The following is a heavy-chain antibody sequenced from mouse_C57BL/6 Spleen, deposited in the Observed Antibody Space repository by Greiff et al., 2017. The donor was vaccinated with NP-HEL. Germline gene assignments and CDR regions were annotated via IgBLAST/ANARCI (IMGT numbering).Heavy chain of an antibody. J-gene: IGHJ1*03. Sequence: QVQLQQSGAELVKPGASVKISCKASGYAFSSYWMNWVKQRPGKGLEWIGQIYPGVGDTNYNGKFKGKATLTADKSSSTAYMQLSSLTSEDSAVYFCARSFITTVVATEYFDVWGTGTTVTVSS. CDR3: ARSFITTVVATEYFDV. D-gene: IGHD1-1*01. V-gene: IGHV1-80*01. CDR2: IYPGVGDT. CDR1: GYAFSSYW.